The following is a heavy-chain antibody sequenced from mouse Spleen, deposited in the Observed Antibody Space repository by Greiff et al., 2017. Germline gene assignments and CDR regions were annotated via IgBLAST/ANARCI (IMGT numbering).Heavy chain of an antibody. J-gene: IGHJ3*01. CDR2: IDPSDSYT. V-gene: IGHV1-50*01. Sequence: QVQLQQPGAELVKPGASVKLSCKASGYTFTSYWMQWVKQRPGQGLEWIGEIDPSDSYTNYNQKFKGKATLTVDTSSSTAYMQLSSLTSEDSAVYYCARSGHNWCFAYWGQGTLVTVSA. CDR1: GYTFTSYW. CDR3: ARSGHNWCFAY. D-gene: IGHD4-1*02.